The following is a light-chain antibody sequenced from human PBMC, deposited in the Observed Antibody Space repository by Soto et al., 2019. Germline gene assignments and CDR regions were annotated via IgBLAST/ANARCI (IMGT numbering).Light chain of an antibody. V-gene: IGLV3-21*04. CDR2: YDN. Sequence: SYELTQPPSVSVAPGKTARITCGGSDIGSKSVHWYQQKPGQAPVLVIYYDNDRPSGIPERFSGSTSGNTATLTISRVEAGDEADYYCQVWDSSTDLHYDFGTGTKVTVL. J-gene: IGLJ1*01. CDR1: DIGSKS. CDR3: QVWDSSTDLHYD.